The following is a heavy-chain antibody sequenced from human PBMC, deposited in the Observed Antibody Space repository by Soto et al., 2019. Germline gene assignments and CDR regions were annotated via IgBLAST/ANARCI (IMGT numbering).Heavy chain of an antibody. J-gene: IGHJ6*02. CDR2: IIPIFGTA. CDR3: ARDKFPSIAAPTYYYYGMDV. V-gene: IGHV1-69*13. CDR1: GGTFSSYA. D-gene: IGHD6-6*01. Sequence: SVKVSCKASGGTFSSYAIGWVRQAPGQGLEWMGGIIPIFGTANYAQKFQGRVTITADESTSTAYMELSSLRSEDTAVYYCARDKFPSIAAPTYYYYGMDVWGQGTTVTVSS.